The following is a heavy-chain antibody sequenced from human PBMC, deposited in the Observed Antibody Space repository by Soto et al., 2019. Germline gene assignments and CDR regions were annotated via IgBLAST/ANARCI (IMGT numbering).Heavy chain of an antibody. CDR1: GGSFSGYY. Sequence: SETLSLTCAVYGGSFSGYYWSWSRQPPGKGLEWIGEINHSGSTNYNPSLKSRVTISVDTSKNQFSLKLSSVTAADTAVYYCASVRITEIRGTAYTYIDAWGQENTLTISS. V-gene: IGHV4-34*01. CDR3: ASVRITEIRGTAYTYIDA. CDR2: INHSGST. J-gene: IGHJ6*03. D-gene: IGHD1-20*01.